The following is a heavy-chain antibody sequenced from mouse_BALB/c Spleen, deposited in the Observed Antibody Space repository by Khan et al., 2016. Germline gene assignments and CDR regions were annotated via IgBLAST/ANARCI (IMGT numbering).Heavy chain of an antibody. J-gene: IGHJ2*01. CDR3: AIYSGSSYY. Sequence: QVQLQQSGAELAKPGASVKMSCKASGYTFTSYWMHWVKQRPGQGLEWIGYINPSTGYTEYNQKFKDKATLTADKSSSTAYMQLSSLTSEDSAVYYCAIYSGSSYYWGQGTALTVTS. CDR2: INPSTGYT. D-gene: IGHD1-1*01. CDR1: GYTFTSYW. V-gene: IGHV1-7*01.